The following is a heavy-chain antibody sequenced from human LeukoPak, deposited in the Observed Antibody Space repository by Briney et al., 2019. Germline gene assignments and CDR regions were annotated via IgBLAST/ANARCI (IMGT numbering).Heavy chain of an antibody. J-gene: IGHJ4*02. V-gene: IGHV3-66*01. D-gene: IGHD4-17*01. CDR2: IYRGGTT. CDR1: GFTFSSYN. Sequence: GGSLRLSCAASGFTFSSYNMNWVRQAPGKGLEWVSVIYRGGTTFYAGSVRGRFTISRDNSKNTVFLQLNSLRAEDTAVYYCARDSISYGDYVAFDYRGQGTVVTVSS. CDR3: ARDSISYGDYVAFDY.